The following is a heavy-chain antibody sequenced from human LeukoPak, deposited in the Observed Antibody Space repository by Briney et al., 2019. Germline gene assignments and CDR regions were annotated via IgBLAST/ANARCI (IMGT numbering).Heavy chain of an antibody. CDR1: GFTFSSHG. CDR2: ITGSGGNR. V-gene: IGHV3-23*01. Sequence: GETLRLSCAASGFTFSSHGMNWVRQAPGKGLEWVSGITGSGGNRYYADSVKGRFTISRDNSKNTLYLQMNSLRAEDTAVYYCAKGSRAVAGPRDYWGQGTLVTVSS. CDR3: AKGSRAVAGPRDY. J-gene: IGHJ4*02. D-gene: IGHD6-19*01.